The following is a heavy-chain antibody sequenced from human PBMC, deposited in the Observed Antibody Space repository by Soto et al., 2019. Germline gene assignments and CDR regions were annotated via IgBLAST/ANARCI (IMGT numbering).Heavy chain of an antibody. V-gene: IGHV3-15*07. Sequence: GGALRLSCVASALTFATAWISWVRQAPGKGLEWVGRIKSKADGGTTDYAAPVKGRFTISRDESQNTLYLQMNSLKTEDTAVYYSTPLYYGHWGQGTMVTVSS. CDR2: IKSKADGGTT. CDR3: TPLYYGH. J-gene: IGHJ4*02. CDR1: ALTFATAW. D-gene: IGHD4-17*01.